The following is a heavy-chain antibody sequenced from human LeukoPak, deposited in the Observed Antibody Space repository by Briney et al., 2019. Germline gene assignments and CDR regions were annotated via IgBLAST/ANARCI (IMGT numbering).Heavy chain of an antibody. V-gene: IGHV3-30*03. Sequence: GGSLRLSCAASGFTFSSYGMHWVRQAPGKGLEWVAVISYDGSNKYYADSVKGRFTISRDNSKNTLYLQMNSLRAEDTATYYCARGHHGDSWGQGTLVTVSS. CDR2: ISYDGSNK. J-gene: IGHJ4*02. CDR1: GFTFSSYG. D-gene: IGHD1-14*01. CDR3: ARGHHGDS.